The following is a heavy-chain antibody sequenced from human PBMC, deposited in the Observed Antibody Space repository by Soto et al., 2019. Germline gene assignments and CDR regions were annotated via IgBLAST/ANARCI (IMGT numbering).Heavy chain of an antibody. Sequence: QVHLVQSGAEVKKPGASVKVSCKGSGYGFTTYGITWVRQAPGQGLEWMAWISAHNGNTNYAQKVQGRVTVTRDTSTSTAYMELRSLRYDDTAVDYCARGRYGDYWGQGDLVTVSS. J-gene: IGHJ4*02. CDR1: GYGFTTYG. CDR2: ISAHNGNT. V-gene: IGHV1-18*01. D-gene: IGHD1-1*01. CDR3: ARGRYGDY.